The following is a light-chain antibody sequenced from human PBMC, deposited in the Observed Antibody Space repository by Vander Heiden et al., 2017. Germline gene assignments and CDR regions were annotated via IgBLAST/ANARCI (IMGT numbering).Light chain of an antibody. CDR1: QSISDY. CDR2: AAS. J-gene: IGKJ3*01. Sequence: DIQMTQSHSSLSASVGDRVTIPCRASQSISDYLNWYQQKPGKAPNLLIYAASSLRSGVPSRFSGSGSGTDFALTISSLQPEDFATYYCQQSYSSPFTFGPGTKVDIK. CDR3: QQSYSSPFT. V-gene: IGKV1-39*01.